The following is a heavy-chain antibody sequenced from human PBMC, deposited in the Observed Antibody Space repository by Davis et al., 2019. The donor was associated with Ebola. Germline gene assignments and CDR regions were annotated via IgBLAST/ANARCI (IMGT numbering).Heavy chain of an antibody. V-gene: IGHV3-30*03. Sequence: GGSLRLSCAASGFTFSSYGMHWVRQAPGKGLEWVAVISYDGSNKYYADSVKGRFTISRDNSKNTLYLQMNSLRAEDTAVYYCARGPPILEWLYFDYWGQGTLVTVSS. D-gene: IGHD3-3*01. CDR2: ISYDGSNK. J-gene: IGHJ4*02. CDR3: ARGPPILEWLYFDY. CDR1: GFTFSSYG.